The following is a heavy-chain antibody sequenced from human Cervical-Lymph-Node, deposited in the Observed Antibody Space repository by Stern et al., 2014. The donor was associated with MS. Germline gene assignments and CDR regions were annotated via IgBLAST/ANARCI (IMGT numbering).Heavy chain of an antibody. CDR3: AREHTAMGFGY. CDR1: GYTFTSYY. CDR2: IDPSGGRT. J-gene: IGHJ4*02. D-gene: IGHD5-18*01. V-gene: IGHV1-46*01. Sequence: VQLVESGAEVKKPGASVKVSCKASGYTFTSYYVHWVRQAPGEGLEWMGIIDPSGGRTTYAQKIQGRVTMTRDTSTSTVYMELNSLRSDDTAMYYCAREHTAMGFGYWGQGTLVTVSS.